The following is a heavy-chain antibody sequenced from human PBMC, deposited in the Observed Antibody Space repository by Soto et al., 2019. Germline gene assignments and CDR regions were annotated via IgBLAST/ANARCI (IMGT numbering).Heavy chain of an antibody. CDR3: ARXHEDLYDYIWGNQIGY. CDR1: GFTFSSYX. CDR2: ISSSSSYI. D-gene: IGHD3-16*01. Sequence: GGSLRLSCAASGFTFSSYXMNWVXQAPGKGLEWVSXISSSSSYIYYADSVKGRFTISRDNAKNSLYLQMNSLRAEDTAVYYCARXHEDLYDYIWGNQIGYWGQGTLVTVSS. J-gene: IGHJ4*02. V-gene: IGHV3-21*01.